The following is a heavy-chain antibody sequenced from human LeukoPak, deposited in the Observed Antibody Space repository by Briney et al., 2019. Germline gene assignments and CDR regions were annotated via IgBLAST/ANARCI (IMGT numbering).Heavy chain of an antibody. V-gene: IGHV4-59*01. J-gene: IGHJ4*02. CDR1: GGSISSYY. D-gene: IGHD3-22*01. Sequence: PSETLSLTCTVSGGSISSYYWSWIRQPPGKGLEWIGYIYYSGSTNYNPSLKSRVTISVDTSKNQFSLKLSSVTAADTAVYYCARGSYYYGSSGIDYWGQGTLVTVSS. CDR3: ARGSYYYGSSGIDY. CDR2: IYYSGST.